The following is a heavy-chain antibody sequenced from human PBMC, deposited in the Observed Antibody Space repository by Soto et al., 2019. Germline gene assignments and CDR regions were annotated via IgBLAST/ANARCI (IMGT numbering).Heavy chain of an antibody. V-gene: IGHV1-8*01. Sequence: ASVKVSCKASGYTFTSYDINWVRQATGQGLEWMGWMNPNSGNTGYAQKFQGRVTMTRNTSISTAYMELSSLRSEDTAVYYCASNLWGCSSTSCYHDAFDIWGQGTMVTVSS. J-gene: IGHJ3*02. CDR3: ASNLWGCSSTSCYHDAFDI. D-gene: IGHD2-2*01. CDR1: GYTFTSYD. CDR2: MNPNSGNT.